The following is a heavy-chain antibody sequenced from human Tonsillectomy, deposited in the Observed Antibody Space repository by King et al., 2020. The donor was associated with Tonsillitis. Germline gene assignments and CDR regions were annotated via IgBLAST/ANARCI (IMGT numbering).Heavy chain of an antibody. D-gene: IGHD1-26*01. CDR2: INHSGNT. J-gene: IGHJ4*02. CDR1: GGSFSGYY. CDR3: ARGLATVGATLVY. Sequence: HVQLQQWGAGLLKPSETLSLTCAVYGGSFSGYYWTWIRQSPGKGLEWIGEINHSGNTNYNPSLESRVTISVDTSKNQFSLKLISVTAADTAVYYCARGLATVGATLVYWGQGTLVTVSS. V-gene: IGHV4-34*01.